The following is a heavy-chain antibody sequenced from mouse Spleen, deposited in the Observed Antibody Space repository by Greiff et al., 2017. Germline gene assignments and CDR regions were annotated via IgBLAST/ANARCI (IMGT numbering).Heavy chain of an antibody. CDR1: GFSFNTYA. Sequence: EVQGVESGGGLVQPKGSLKLSCAASGFSFNTYAMNWVRQAPGKGLEWVARIRSKSNNYATYYADSVKDRFTISRDDSESMLYLQMNNLKTEDTAMYYCVRQDYYDGSYYAMDYWGQGTSVTVSS. J-gene: IGHJ4*01. CDR2: IRSKSNNYAT. CDR3: VRQDYYDGSYYAMDY. V-gene: IGHV10-1*01. D-gene: IGHD1-1*01.